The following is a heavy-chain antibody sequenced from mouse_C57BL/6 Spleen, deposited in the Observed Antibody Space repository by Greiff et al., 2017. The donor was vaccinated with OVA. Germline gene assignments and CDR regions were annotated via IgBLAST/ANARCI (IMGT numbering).Heavy chain of an antibody. J-gene: IGHJ2*01. CDR1: GFSLSTFGMG. D-gene: IGHD5-5*01. V-gene: IGHV8-8*01. CDR2: IWWDDDK. CDR3: ARIATYLNGYYFDY. Sequence: QVTLKVCGPGILQPSQTLSLTCSFSGFSLSTFGMGVGWIRQPSGKGLEWLAHIWWDDDKYYNPALKSRLTISKDTSKNQVFLKIANVDTANTATYYCARIATYLNGYYFDYWGQGTTLTVSS.